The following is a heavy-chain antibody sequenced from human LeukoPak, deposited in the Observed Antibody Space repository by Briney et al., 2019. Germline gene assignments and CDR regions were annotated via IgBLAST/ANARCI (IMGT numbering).Heavy chain of an antibody. CDR1: GGSISSSNYY. CDR2: IYYSGST. V-gene: IGHV4-39*01. D-gene: IGHD3-3*01. CDR3: ARHVHDFWSGYYYYYYYMDV. Sequence: QPSETLSLTCTVSGGSISSSNYYWGWIRQPPGKGLEWIGSIYYSGSTYYNPSLKSRVTISVDTSKNQFSLKLSSVTAADTAVYYCARHVHDFWSGYYYYYYYMDVWGKGTTVTVSS. J-gene: IGHJ6*03.